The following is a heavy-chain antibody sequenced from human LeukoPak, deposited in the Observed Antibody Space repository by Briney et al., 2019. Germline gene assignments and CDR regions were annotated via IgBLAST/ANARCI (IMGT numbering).Heavy chain of an antibody. CDR3: ARTYYDSSGYYIGYFDY. Sequence: GGSLRLSCAASGFTVSSNYVSWVRQAPGKGLEWVSVIYSGGSTYYADSVKGRFTISRDNSKNTLYLQMNSLRAEDTAVYYCARTYYDSSGYYIGYFDYWGQGTLVTVSS. CDR1: GFTVSSNY. J-gene: IGHJ4*02. CDR2: IYSGGST. V-gene: IGHV3-53*01. D-gene: IGHD3-22*01.